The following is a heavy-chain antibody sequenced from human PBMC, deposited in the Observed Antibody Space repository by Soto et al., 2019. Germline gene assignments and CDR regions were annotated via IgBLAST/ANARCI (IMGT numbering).Heavy chain of an antibody. CDR1: GGSISSYY. V-gene: IGHV4-59*01. CDR3: ARGHYDILTGYYPHYNWFDP. CDR2: IYYSGST. J-gene: IGHJ5*02. Sequence: SETLSLTCTVSGGSISSYYWSWIRQPPGKGLEWIGYIYYSGSTNYNPSLKSRVTISVDTSKNQFSLKLSSVTAADTAVYYCARGHYDILTGYYPHYNWFDPWGQGTLVTVSS. D-gene: IGHD3-9*01.